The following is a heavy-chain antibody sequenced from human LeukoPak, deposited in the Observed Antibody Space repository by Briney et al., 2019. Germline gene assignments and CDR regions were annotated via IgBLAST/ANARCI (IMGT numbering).Heavy chain of an antibody. J-gene: IGHJ3*02. CDR1: GFTFSDYF. CDR2: ISSSGSTI. V-gene: IGHV3-11*01. Sequence: PGGSLRLSCVASGFTFSDYFMSWIRQGPGKGLEWVSYISSSGSTIYYADSVKGRFTISRDNSKNTLYLQMNSLRAEDTAVYYCARGLQKRGVRSGAFDIWGQGTMVTVSS. D-gene: IGHD1-1*01. CDR3: ARGLQKRGVRSGAFDI.